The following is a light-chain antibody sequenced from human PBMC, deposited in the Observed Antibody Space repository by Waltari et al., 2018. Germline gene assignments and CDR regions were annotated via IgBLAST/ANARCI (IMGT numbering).Light chain of an antibody. Sequence: QSALTPPPSASGSPGQSVTISCTGTSSDIGGYNYVSWYQQHPGKAPKLMIYEVTKRPSGVPDRFSASKSGNTASLTVSGLQAEDEADYYCSSFAGSTNWVFGGGTKLTVL. J-gene: IGLJ3*02. CDR2: EVT. V-gene: IGLV2-8*01. CDR3: SSFAGSTNWV. CDR1: SSDIGGYNY.